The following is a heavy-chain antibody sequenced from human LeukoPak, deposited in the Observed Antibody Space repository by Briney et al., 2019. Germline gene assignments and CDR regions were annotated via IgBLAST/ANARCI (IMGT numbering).Heavy chain of an antibody. CDR2: ISPSGGST. Sequence: RASVKVSCKAFGYTFTSNYMHWVRQAPGQGPEWMGVISPSGGSTTYAQKLQGRVTMTTDTSTSTAYMELRTLRSDDTAVYYCARPSTPYYYDTSGPPDYWGQGTLVTVSS. CDR3: ARPSTPYYYDTSGPPDY. D-gene: IGHD3-22*01. V-gene: IGHV1-46*01. J-gene: IGHJ4*02. CDR1: GYTFTSNY.